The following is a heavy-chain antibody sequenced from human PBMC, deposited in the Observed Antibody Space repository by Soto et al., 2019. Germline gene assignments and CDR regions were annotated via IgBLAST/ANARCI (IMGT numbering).Heavy chain of an antibody. Sequence: QVQLVQSGAEVKKPGASVKVSCKSSGYTFTGYYMHWVRQAPGQGLEWMGWINRNSGGTNYAQKFQGRVTMTRDTSISTAYMELSRLRSDDTAVYYCARDPGNWYFDLWGRGTLVTVSS. CDR3: ARDPGNWYFDL. CDR1: GYTFTGYY. J-gene: IGHJ2*01. D-gene: IGHD3-10*01. CDR2: INRNSGGT. V-gene: IGHV1-2*02.